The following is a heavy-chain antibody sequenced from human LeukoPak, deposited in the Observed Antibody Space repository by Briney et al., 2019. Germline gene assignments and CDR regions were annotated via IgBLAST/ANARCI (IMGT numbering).Heavy chain of an antibody. CDR1: RFTFSSYA. J-gene: IGHJ6*02. CDR3: ARDRAYCSGGNCYSLYYYLSGMDV. CDR2: ISYDGSNK. V-gene: IGHV3-30*04. D-gene: IGHD2-15*01. Sequence: PGGSLRLSCAASRFTFSSYAMHWVRQAPGKGLEWVAVISYDGSNKYYADSVKGRFTISRDKSKNTLCLQMNSLRAEDTAMYFCARDRAYCSGGNCYSLYYYLSGMDVWGQGTTVTVSS.